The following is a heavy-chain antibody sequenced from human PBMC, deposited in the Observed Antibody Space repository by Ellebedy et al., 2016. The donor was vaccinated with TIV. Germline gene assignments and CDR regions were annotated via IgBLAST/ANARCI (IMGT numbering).Heavy chain of an antibody. J-gene: IGHJ5*01. Sequence: PGGSLRLSCSVSGGSISRSSYYWAWIRQPPGKGLEWIGNIYYSGNTDYNPSLKSRVTISVDTSKNQFSLKLRSVTAADTAVYYCARNPPTYNWVDSWGQGTLVTVSS. V-gene: IGHV4-39*01. CDR2: IYYSGNT. CDR1: GGSISRSSYY. CDR3: ARNPPTYNWVDS.